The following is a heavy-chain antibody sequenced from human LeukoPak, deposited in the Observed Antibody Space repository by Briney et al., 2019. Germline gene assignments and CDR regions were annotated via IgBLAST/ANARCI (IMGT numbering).Heavy chain of an antibody. J-gene: IGHJ3*02. CDR2: VSGSGGST. Sequence: GGSLRLSCAASGFSFSTYAMYWVRQAPGKGLEWVSAVSGSGGSTYYADSVKGRFTISRDNYKDTLYLQMNSLRAEDTAVYYCAKDHYSSSWGDAFDIWGQGTMVTVSS. CDR1: GFSFSTYA. V-gene: IGHV3-23*01. D-gene: IGHD6-13*01. CDR3: AKDHYSSSWGDAFDI.